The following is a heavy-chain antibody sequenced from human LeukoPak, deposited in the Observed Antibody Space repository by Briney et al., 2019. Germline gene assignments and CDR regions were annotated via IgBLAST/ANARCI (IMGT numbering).Heavy chain of an antibody. CDR3: ARCVVVPAKFDY. CDR1: GFTFSSYG. CDR2: IWYDGSNK. Sequence: GGSLRLSCAASGFTFSSYGMHWARQAPGKGLEWGAVIWYDGSNKYYADSVKGRFTISRDNSKNTLYLQMNSLRAEDTAVYYCARCVVVPAKFDYWGQGTLVTVSS. J-gene: IGHJ4*02. D-gene: IGHD2-2*01. V-gene: IGHV3-33*01.